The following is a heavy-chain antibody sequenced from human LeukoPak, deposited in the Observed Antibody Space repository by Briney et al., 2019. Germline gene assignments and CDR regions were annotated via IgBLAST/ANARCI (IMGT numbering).Heavy chain of an antibody. V-gene: IGHV3-21*01. D-gene: IGHD2-15*01. Sequence: GGSLRLSCAASGFTFSSYSMNWVRQAPGKGLEWVSSISSSSSYIYYADSVKGRFTISRDNAKNSLYLQMNSLRAEDTAVYYCARGPAGYCSGGSCYFVYWGQGTLVTVSS. CDR2: ISSSSSYI. J-gene: IGHJ4*02. CDR3: ARGPAGYCSGGSCYFVY. CDR1: GFTFSSYS.